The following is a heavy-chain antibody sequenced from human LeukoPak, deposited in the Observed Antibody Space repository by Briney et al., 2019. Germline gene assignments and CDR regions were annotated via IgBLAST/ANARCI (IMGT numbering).Heavy chain of an antibody. CDR3: ARVPRGYSGYDLFRYYYYYMDV. Sequence: SSVKVSCKACGGTVSSYAISWVRQAAGQGLEWMGGIIPIFGTANYAQKFQGRVTITADKSTSTAYMELSSLRSEATAVYYCARVPRGYSGYDLFRYYYYYMDVWGKGTTVTAS. CDR2: IIPIFGTA. CDR1: GGTVSSYA. V-gene: IGHV1-69*06. D-gene: IGHD5-12*01. J-gene: IGHJ6*03.